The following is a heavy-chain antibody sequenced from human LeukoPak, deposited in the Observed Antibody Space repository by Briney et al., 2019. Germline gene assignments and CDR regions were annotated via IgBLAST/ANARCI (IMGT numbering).Heavy chain of an antibody. J-gene: IGHJ4*02. CDR1: GESITDYY. Sequence: SETLTLTCTVSGESITDYYWTWIRQPAGKRLQWIGRVSTSGSTSYNPSLKSRVTISVDTSKNQFSLKLSSVTAADTAVYYCARGAGWYQFWGQGTLVTVSS. CDR3: ARGAGWYQF. CDR2: VSTSGST. V-gene: IGHV4-4*07. D-gene: IGHD6-19*01.